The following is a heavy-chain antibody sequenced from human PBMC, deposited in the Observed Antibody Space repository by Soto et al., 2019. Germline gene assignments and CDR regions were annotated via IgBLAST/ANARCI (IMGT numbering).Heavy chain of an antibody. V-gene: IGHV1-46*03. D-gene: IGHD6-13*01. CDR2: INPSGGST. J-gene: IGHJ5*02. CDR3: ARETSIAGAGKVWFDP. CDR1: GYTFTSYY. Sequence: ASVKVSCKASGYTFTSYYMHWVRQAPGQGLEWMGIINPSGGSTSYAQKFQGRVTMTRDTSTSTVYMELSSLRSEDTAVYYCARETSIAGAGKVWFDPWGQGTLVTVSS.